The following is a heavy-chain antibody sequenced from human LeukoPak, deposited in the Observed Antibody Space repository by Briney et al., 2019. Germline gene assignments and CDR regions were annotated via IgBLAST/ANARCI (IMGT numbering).Heavy chain of an antibody. J-gene: IGHJ3*02. D-gene: IGHD5-18*01. CDR3: ARVGTGIQPVDAFDI. CDR1: GYTFTGYY. Sequence: ASVKVSCKASGYTFTGYYMHWVRQAPGQGLEWMGWINPNSGGTNYAQKFQGRVTMTRDTSISTAYMELSRLRSDDTAVYYCARVGTGIQPVDAFDIWGQGTMVTVSS. CDR2: INPNSGGT. V-gene: IGHV1-2*02.